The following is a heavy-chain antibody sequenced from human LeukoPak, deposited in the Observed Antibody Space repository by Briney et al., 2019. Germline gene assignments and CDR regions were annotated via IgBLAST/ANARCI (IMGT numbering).Heavy chain of an antibody. J-gene: IGHJ4*02. V-gene: IGHV3-7*01. D-gene: IGHD4-11*01. CDR2: INQDGGEK. CDR3: ARDGYSTSSVFRN. Sequence: GGSLRLSCAASGFTISSHWMSWVRQAPGKGLEWVANINQDGGEKNFVDSVKGRFTISRDNAKNSLYMQMNSLRVEDTAVYYCARDGYSTSSVFRNWGQGTLVGVSS. CDR1: GFTISSHW.